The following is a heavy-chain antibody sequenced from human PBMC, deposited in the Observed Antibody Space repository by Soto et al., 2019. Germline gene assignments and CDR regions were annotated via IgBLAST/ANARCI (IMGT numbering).Heavy chain of an antibody. D-gene: IGHD1-26*01. Sequence: QVQVVESGGGVVQPGRSLRLSCAASGFTFSNYGMHWVRQAPGKGLEWLAVIWHDGSNSYYADSVKGRFTISRDNSKNMLYLEMDSLRVEDTAVYYCSGTFDFWGQGTLVTVSS. CDR1: GFTFSNYG. CDR3: SGTFDF. V-gene: IGHV3-33*01. CDR2: IWHDGSNS. J-gene: IGHJ4*02.